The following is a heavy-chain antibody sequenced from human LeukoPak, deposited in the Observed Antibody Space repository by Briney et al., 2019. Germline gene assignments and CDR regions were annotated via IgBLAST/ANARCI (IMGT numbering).Heavy chain of an antibody. V-gene: IGHV3-11*01. CDR3: ARDLRLVQSSYFDY. CDR1: GFTFSDYY. D-gene: IGHD6-19*01. Sequence: GGSLRLSCAASGFTFSDYYMGWVRQAPGKGLECVSYIRGSGGDIYYADSVKGRFTISRDNAKNSLYLQMNSLRAEDTAVYYCARDLRLVQSSYFDYWGQGTLVTVSS. J-gene: IGHJ4*02. CDR2: IRGSGGDI.